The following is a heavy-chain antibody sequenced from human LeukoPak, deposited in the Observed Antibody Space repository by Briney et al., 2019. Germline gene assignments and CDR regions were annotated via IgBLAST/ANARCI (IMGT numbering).Heavy chain of an antibody. J-gene: IGHJ5*02. V-gene: IGHV3-23*01. Sequence: GGSLRLSCAASGFTFSSYAMSWVRQAPGKGLEWVSAISGSGGSTYYADSVKGRFTISRDNFKNTLYLQMNSLRAEDTAVYYCAKGSSGEEWFDPWGQGTLVTVSS. CDR3: AKGSSGEEWFDP. D-gene: IGHD2-15*01. CDR1: GFTFSSYA. CDR2: ISGSGGST.